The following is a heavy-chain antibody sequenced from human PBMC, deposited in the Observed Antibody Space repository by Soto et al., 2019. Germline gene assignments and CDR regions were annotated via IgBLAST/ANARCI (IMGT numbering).Heavy chain of an antibody. J-gene: IGHJ6*02. CDR2: IYHSGST. CDR1: GGSISSSNW. Sequence: PSETLSLTCAVSGGSISSSNWWSWVRQPPGKGLEWIGEIYHSGSTNYNPFLKSRVTISVDKSKNQFSLKLSSVTAADTAVYYCARGRNSKPAYPQKYYYYGMDVWGQGTTVTVSS. V-gene: IGHV4-4*02. CDR3: ARGRNSKPAYPQKYYYYGMDV. D-gene: IGHD6-13*01.